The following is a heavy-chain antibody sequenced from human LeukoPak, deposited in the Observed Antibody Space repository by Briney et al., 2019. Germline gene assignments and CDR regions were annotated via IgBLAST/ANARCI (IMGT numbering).Heavy chain of an antibody. CDR1: GFSFSNYA. Sequence: AGGSLRLSCAASGFSFSNYALHWVRQAPGKGLEWVAVISYDGSNKYYADSVKGRFTIFRDNSMDTLFLKMNSLRPEDTAVYYSARDVGSSDYYCYYNWGQGTLVTVSS. CDR2: ISYDGSNK. CDR3: ARDVGSSDYYCYYN. D-gene: IGHD3-22*01. V-gene: IGHV3-30-3*01. J-gene: IGHJ4*02.